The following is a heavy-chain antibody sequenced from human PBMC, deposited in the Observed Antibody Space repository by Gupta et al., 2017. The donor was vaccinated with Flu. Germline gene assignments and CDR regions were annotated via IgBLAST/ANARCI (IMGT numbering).Heavy chain of an antibody. CDR3: ARHARATTKSSFDY. CDR1: GGSISSSDYY. D-gene: IGHD1-26*01. CDR2: IYYSGST. Sequence: QLRLQESGPGLVKPSETLSLTCTVSGGSISSSDYYWGWIRQPPGKGLEWIGSIYYSGSTYYNPALKSRVTISVDTSKNHFSLKLRSMTAAETAVYYCARHARATTKSSFDYWGQGTLVTVYS. V-gene: IGHV4-39*01. J-gene: IGHJ4*02.